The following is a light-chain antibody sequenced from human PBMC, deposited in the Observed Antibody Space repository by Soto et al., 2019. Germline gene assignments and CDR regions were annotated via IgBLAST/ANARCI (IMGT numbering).Light chain of an antibody. CDR3: SSYGCSNRIV. CDR2: ECS. Sequence: HSVLTQPPFPSGSPGQSVTISCTGTISEVGAYNDVFWYQQHPGKAHNLMISECSRRPSGVPDRLSGSKSGSTACLTVSGLQADDGAHYYHSSYGCSNRIVFGCGTKVPVL. CDR1: ISEVGAYND. J-gene: IGLJ1*01. V-gene: IGLV2-8*01.